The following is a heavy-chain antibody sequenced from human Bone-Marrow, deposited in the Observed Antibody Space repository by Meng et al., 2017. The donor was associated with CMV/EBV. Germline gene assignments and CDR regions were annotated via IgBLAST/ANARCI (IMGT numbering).Heavy chain of an antibody. J-gene: IGHJ4*02. V-gene: IGHV3-30*04. Sequence: GGPLRLSCAASGFTFSNYAIHWVRQAPGKGLEWVAVISYDGSNEYYSDSVKGRFTISRDNSKNTLYLQMNSLRAEDTAVYYCARLIAVAGTGDYWGQGTLVPVSS. CDR3: ARLIAVAGTGDY. CDR2: ISYDGSNE. D-gene: IGHD6-19*01. CDR1: GFTFSNYA.